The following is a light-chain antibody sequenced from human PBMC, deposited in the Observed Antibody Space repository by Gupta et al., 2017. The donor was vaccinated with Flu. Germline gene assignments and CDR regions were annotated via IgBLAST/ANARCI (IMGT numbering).Light chain of an antibody. CDR2: GKN. Sequence: SSELTQDPAVSVALGQTVRITCQGDSLRNFYASWYQQKPGQAPLLVIHGKNNRPSGIPDRFSGSSSGNTASLTITGAQAEDEADYYCNSRDTSGDHLVVFGGGTKLTVL. J-gene: IGLJ3*02. V-gene: IGLV3-19*01. CDR3: NSRDTSGDHLVV. CDR1: SLRNFY.